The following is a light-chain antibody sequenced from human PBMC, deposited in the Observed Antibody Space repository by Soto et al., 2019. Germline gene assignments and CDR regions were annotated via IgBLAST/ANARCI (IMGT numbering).Light chain of an antibody. Sequence: EVVMTQSPATLSVPPGDRATLSCRASESVRSVLAWYQQKPGQAPRLLIYGGSIRAADVPDRFSGSGSGTEFTLTISTLQSEDFAVYYCQQYNDWPTITFGQGTRLEAK. CDR3: QQYNDWPTIT. V-gene: IGKV3-15*01. J-gene: IGKJ5*01. CDR2: GGS. CDR1: ESVRSV.